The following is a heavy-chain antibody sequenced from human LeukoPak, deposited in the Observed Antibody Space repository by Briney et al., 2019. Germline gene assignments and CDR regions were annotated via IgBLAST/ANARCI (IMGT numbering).Heavy chain of an antibody. Sequence: PSETLSLTCTVSGDSFGSYYWSWIRQPPGKGLEWIGYVFYSGSTNYNPSLKSRLTISVDTSKNQFSLKLTSVTAADTAVYYCARSYSSSWYPALLCWGQETLVTASS. CDR1: GDSFGSYY. CDR2: VFYSGST. D-gene: IGHD6-13*01. V-gene: IGHV4-59*01. J-gene: IGHJ4*02. CDR3: ARSYSSSWYPALLC.